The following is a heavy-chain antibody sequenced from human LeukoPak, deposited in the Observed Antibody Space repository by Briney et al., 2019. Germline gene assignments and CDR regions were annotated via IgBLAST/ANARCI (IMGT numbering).Heavy chain of an antibody. V-gene: IGHV3-30*02. J-gene: IGHJ4*02. CDR2: IRYDGSNK. D-gene: IGHD6-19*01. CDR1: GFTFSSYG. CDR3: AKDPEPGIAVAGTDYYFDY. Sequence: GGSLRLSCAASGFTFSSYGMHWVRQAPGKGLEWMAFIRYDGSNKYYADSVKGRFTISRDNSKNTLYLQMNSLRAEDTAVYYCAKDPEPGIAVAGTDYYFDYWGQGTLVTVSS.